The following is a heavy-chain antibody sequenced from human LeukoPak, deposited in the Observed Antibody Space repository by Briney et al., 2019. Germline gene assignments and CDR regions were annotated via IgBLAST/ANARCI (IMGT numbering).Heavy chain of an antibody. CDR3: ARDDCSGGSCYGLY. Sequence: ASVKVSRKASGYTFTSYYMHWVRQAPGQGLEWMGIINPSGGSTSYAQKFQGRVTMTRDMSTSTVHMGLSSLRSEDTAVYYCARDDCSGGSCYGLYWGQGTLVTVSS. CDR2: INPSGGST. V-gene: IGHV1-46*01. CDR1: GYTFTSYY. J-gene: IGHJ4*02. D-gene: IGHD2-15*01.